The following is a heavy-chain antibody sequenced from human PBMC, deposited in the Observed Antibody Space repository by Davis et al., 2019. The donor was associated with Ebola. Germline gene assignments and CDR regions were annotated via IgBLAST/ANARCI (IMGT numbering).Heavy chain of an antibody. CDR2: IYYSGST. J-gene: IGHJ2*01. CDR3: ARQLSYPENSGYQYFDL. D-gene: IGHD3-22*01. Sequence: MPGGSLRLSCTVSGGSISSYYWNWIRQPPGKGLEWIGYIYYSGSTDYSPSLRGRVTISLDTSKNQFSLRLSSVTAADTAVYYCARQLSYPENSGYQYFDLWGRGILVTVSS. V-gene: IGHV4-59*08. CDR1: GGSISSYY.